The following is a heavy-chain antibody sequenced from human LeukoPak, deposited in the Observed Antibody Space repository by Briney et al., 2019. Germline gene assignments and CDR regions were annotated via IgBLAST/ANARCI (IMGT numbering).Heavy chain of an antibody. V-gene: IGHV4-4*07. CDR3: ARHYYDFWSGYSIGVNYFDY. CDR2: IYTSGST. D-gene: IGHD3-3*01. J-gene: IGHJ4*02. Sequence: SETLSLTCTVSGGSISSYYWSWIRQPAGKGLEWIGRIYTSGSTKYDPSLKSRVAMSVDTSKNQFSLKLSSVTAADTAVYYCARHYYDFWSGYSIGVNYFDYWGQGTLVTVSS. CDR1: GGSISSYY.